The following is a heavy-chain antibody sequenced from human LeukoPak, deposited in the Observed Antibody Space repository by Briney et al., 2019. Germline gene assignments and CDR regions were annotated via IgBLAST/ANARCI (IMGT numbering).Heavy chain of an antibody. J-gene: IGHJ4*02. D-gene: IGHD1-14*01. CDR3: ARRPYSEFDY. CDR1: GGTFSSYA. Sequence: ASVKVSCKASGGTFSSYAISWVRQAPGQGLEWMGWISAYNGNTNYAQKFQGRVTMTRNTSINTAYMELSSLRSEDTAVYYCARRPYSEFDYWGQGTLITVSS. CDR2: ISAYNGNT. V-gene: IGHV1-8*02.